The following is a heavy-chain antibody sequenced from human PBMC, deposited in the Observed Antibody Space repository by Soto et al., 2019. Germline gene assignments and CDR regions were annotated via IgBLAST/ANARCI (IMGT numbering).Heavy chain of an antibody. CDR3: AHRVLRTVFGLVTTTAIYFDF. V-gene: IGHV2-5*02. J-gene: IGHJ4*02. CDR1: GFSLTTSGVG. Sequence: QITLNESGPTVVRPTETLTLTCRFSGFSLTTSGVGVGWIRQSPGKAPEWLALIYWVDDKRYSASLKSRLTTPKDTSKKHVVMTLSDLDPTDTATYYCAHRVLRTVFGLVTTTAIYFDFWGQGTPVAVSS. CDR2: IYWVDDK. D-gene: IGHD3-3*01.